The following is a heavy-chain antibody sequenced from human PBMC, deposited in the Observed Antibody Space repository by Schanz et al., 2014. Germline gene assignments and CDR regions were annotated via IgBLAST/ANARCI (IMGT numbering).Heavy chain of an antibody. CDR2: ITAYNGDT. V-gene: IGHV1-18*01. CDR3: ARDQSPYTNSSDVRYFDY. CDR1: GYTFTSHG. J-gene: IGHJ4*02. D-gene: IGHD6-6*01. Sequence: QVHLVQSGAEVHKPGASVKVSCKASGYTFTSHGISWVRQAPGQGLEWMGWITAYNGDTNYALKLQGRVTMTTDTSTSTAYMELSSLRSEDTAVYYCARDQSPYTNSSDVRYFDYWGQGSLVTVSS.